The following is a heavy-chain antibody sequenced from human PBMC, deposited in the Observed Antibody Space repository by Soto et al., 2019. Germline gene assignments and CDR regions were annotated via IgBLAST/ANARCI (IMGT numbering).Heavy chain of an antibody. Sequence: QVQLVESGGGVVQPGRSLRLSCAASGFTFSSYAMHWVRQAPGKGLEWVAVISYDGSNIYYADSVKGRFTISRDNSKNTVYMEMNSQCAEGTTAYFCASDSSATGGGAFDVCGLGTMVTVSS. D-gene: IGHD2-15*01. V-gene: IGHV3-30-3*01. CDR1: GFTFSSYA. CDR2: ISYDGSNI. J-gene: IGHJ3*01. CDR3: ASDSSATGGGAFDV.